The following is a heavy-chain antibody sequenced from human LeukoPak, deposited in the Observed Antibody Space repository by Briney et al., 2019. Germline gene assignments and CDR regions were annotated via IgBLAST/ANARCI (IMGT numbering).Heavy chain of an antibody. Sequence: SETLSLTCTVSGGSISNYYWSWLRQPPGKGLEWIGYIYYNGSTNYNPSLKSRVSISVDTSKNQFSLKLNSVTAADTAVYFCARVPRGGTTDYWGQGTLVTVSS. J-gene: IGHJ4*02. CDR1: GGSISNYY. CDR2: IYYNGST. D-gene: IGHD1-14*01. V-gene: IGHV4-59*01. CDR3: ARVPRGGTTDY.